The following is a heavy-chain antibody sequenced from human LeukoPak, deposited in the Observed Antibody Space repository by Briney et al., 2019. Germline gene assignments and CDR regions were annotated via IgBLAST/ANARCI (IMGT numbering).Heavy chain of an antibody. J-gene: IGHJ3*02. V-gene: IGHV4-59*01. CDR3: ARDYAFDI. Sequence: PSETLSLTCTVSGDSISSYYWSWIRQPPGKGLEWIGYIYYIGSTNYNPSLKSRVTISVDTSKNQFPLTLSSVTAADTAVYYCARDYAFDIWGQGTMVTVSS. CDR2: IYYIGST. CDR1: GDSISSYY.